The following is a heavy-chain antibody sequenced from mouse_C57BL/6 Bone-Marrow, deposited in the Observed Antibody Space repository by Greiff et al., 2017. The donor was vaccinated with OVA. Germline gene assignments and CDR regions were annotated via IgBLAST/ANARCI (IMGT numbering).Heavy chain of an antibody. CDR1: GYAFSSSW. Sequence: QVQLQQSGPELVKPGASVKISCKASGYAFSSSWMNWVKQRPGKGLEWIGRIYPGDGDTNYNGKFKGKATLTADKSSSTAYMQLSSLTSEDSAVYFCAIYYDGSGWYFDYWGQGTTLTVSS. V-gene: IGHV1-82*01. CDR3: AIYYDGSGWYFDY. CDR2: IYPGDGDT. J-gene: IGHJ2*01. D-gene: IGHD1-1*01.